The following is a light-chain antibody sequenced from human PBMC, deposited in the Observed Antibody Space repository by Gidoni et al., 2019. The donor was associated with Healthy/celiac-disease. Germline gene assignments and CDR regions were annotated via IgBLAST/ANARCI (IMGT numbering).Light chain of an antibody. CDR1: QSVSSY. J-gene: IGKJ4*01. CDR3: QQRSNWPLT. CDR2: DAS. Sequence: EIVLTQSPATLSLCPGERATLSCRASQSVSSYLAWYQQKPGQAPRLLIYDASNRATGIPARFSGSGSGTDFTLTISSLEPEDFAVYYCQQRSNWPLTFGGXTKVEIK. V-gene: IGKV3-11*01.